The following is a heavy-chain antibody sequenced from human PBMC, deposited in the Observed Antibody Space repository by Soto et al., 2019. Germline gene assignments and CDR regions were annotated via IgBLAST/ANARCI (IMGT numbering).Heavy chain of an antibody. Sequence: SLKLSCAACGVTVKIYAMHVVRKATGKGLEWVAVISYDGSNKYYADSVKGRFTISRDNSKNTLYLQMNSLRAEDTAVYYCARDGGAELEMYYFDFCGQGTLVTVYS. J-gene: IGHJ4*02. D-gene: IGHD1-1*01. CDR1: GVTVKIYA. V-gene: IGHV3-30-3*01. CDR3: ARDGGAELEMYYFDF. CDR2: ISYDGSNK.